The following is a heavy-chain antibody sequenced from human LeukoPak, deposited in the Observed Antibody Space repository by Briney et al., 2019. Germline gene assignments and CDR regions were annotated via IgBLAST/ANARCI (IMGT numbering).Heavy chain of an antibody. CDR3: ARAYQYSSSPSCYPHPFYY. Sequence: HWASVKVSCKASGYTFTGYYMHWVRQAPGQGLEWMGWINPNSGGTNYAQKFQGRVTMTRDTSISTAYMEPSRLRSDDTAVYYCARAYQYSSSPSCYPHPFYYRGQGTLGTVSS. D-gene: IGHD2-2*01. V-gene: IGHV1-2*02. J-gene: IGHJ4*02. CDR2: INPNSGGT. CDR1: GYTFTGYY.